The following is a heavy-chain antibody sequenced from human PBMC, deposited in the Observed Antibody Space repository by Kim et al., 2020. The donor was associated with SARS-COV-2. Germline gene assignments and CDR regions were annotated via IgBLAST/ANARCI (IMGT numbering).Heavy chain of an antibody. CDR1: GGSISGYH. V-gene: IGHV4-59*01. CDR3: ARGTYDYVCGSYRFVY. D-gene: IGHD3-16*02. J-gene: IGHJ4*02. CDR2: SYYSWNT. Sequence: SETLSLTCTVSGGSISGYHWSWVRQSPGRGLEWMGYSYYSWNTNYSPSLKSRVPISIDTSKNQFSLKLRSVTAADAAVYYCARGTYDYVCGSYRFVYWGQGTLVTVSS.